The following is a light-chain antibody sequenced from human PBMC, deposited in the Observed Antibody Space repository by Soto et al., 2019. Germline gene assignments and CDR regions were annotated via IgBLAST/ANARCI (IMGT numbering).Light chain of an antibody. Sequence: DIPMTQSPSTLSASAGDRVTITCRASQSISTWLAWYQQKPGKAPKLLISKASSLESGVPSRFSGSGSGTEFTLTISSLQPDDFATYYCQQYNSYLFAFGPGTKVEIK. CDR3: QQYNSYLFA. CDR2: KAS. J-gene: IGKJ3*01. V-gene: IGKV1-5*03. CDR1: QSISTW.